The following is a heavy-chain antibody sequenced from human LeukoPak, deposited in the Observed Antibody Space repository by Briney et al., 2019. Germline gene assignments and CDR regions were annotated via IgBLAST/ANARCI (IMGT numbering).Heavy chain of an antibody. CDR3: ARGGVRGVLQNDY. CDR2: ISSSSSYI. J-gene: IGHJ4*02. Sequence: SGGSLRLSCAASGFTFSSYSMNRVRQAPGKGLEWVSSISSSSSYIYYADSVKGRFTISRDNAKNSLYLQMNSLRAEDTAVYYCARGGVRGVLQNDYWGQGTLVTVSS. D-gene: IGHD3-10*01. CDR1: GFTFSSYS. V-gene: IGHV3-21*01.